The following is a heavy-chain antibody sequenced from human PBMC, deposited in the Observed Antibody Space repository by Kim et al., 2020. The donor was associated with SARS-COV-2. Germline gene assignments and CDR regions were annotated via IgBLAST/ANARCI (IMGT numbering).Heavy chain of an antibody. CDR1: GFTFNTYG. J-gene: IGHJ4*02. D-gene: IGHD6-13*01. Sequence: GGSLRLSCAASGFTFNTYGMNWVRQAPGKGLEWVSYISTSDSTTYYADSVKGRFTISRDNAKNSLYLQMNSLRAEDTAVYYCARVYHSSSCYGVDYWGQGTLVTVSS. V-gene: IGHV3-48*03. CDR3: ARVYHSSSCYGVDY. CDR2: ISTSDSTT.